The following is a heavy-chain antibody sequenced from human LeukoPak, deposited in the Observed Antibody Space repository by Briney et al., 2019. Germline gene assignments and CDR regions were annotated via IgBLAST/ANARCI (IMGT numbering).Heavy chain of an antibody. CDR1: GGSINSYY. CDR3: ARQPGGTAAFDV. CDR2: ISYTGGEI. V-gene: IGHV4-59*08. Sequence: PSETLSLTCSVSGGSINSYYWGWIRQPPGKRLEWIGYISYTGGEINYNPSLKSRLTLSVDTSKHQFSLMLTSVTAADTAIYYCARQPGGTAAFDVWAQGTMVTVSS. D-gene: IGHD1-14*01. J-gene: IGHJ3*01.